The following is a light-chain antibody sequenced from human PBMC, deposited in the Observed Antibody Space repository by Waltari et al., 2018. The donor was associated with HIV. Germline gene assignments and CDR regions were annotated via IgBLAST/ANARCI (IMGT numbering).Light chain of an antibody. CDR3: TSYTSSSTSVV. V-gene: IGLV2-14*03. J-gene: IGLJ2*01. Sequence: QSALTQPASVSGSPGQSITISCTGTSSDVGGYNYVSWYQQPPGKAPKLMLYDVSNRPSGVSNPFAGSKSGNTASLTISVLQAEDEADYYCTSYTSSSTSVVFGGGTKLTVL. CDR1: SSDVGGYNY. CDR2: DVS.